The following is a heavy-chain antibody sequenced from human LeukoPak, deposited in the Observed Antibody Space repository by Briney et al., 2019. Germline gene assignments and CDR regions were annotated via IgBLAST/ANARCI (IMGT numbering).Heavy chain of an antibody. CDR1: GGSISSSSYY. CDR3: VRGRWYDP. Sequence: PSETLSLTCTVSGGSISSSSYYWGWIRQPPGKGLEWIGEINHSGSTNYNPSLKSRVTISVDTSKNQFSLKLSSVTAADTAVYYCVRGRWYDPWGQGTLVTVSS. CDR2: INHSGST. V-gene: IGHV4-39*07. J-gene: IGHJ5*02.